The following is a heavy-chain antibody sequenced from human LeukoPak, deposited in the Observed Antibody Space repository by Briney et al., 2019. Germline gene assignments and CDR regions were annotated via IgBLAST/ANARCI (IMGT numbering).Heavy chain of an antibody. J-gene: IGHJ6*02. CDR3: ARGPGGLGVTYYYYGMGV. CDR1: GFTFSSYG. V-gene: IGHV3-33*01. D-gene: IGHD2-21*02. CDR2: IWNDGSNK. Sequence: GRSLRLSCAASGFTFSSYGMHWVRQAPGKGLEWVAVIWNDGSNKYYADSVKGRFTISRDNSKNTLYLQMNSLRAEDTAVYYCARGPGGLGVTYYYYGMGVWGQRTTVTVSS.